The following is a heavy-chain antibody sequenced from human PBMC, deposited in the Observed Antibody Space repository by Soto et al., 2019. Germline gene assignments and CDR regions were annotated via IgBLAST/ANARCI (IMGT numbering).Heavy chain of an antibody. CDR3: ARYSPPKKAYDSNPGWFDP. J-gene: IGHJ5*02. CDR1: GGSMNYYY. D-gene: IGHD3-22*01. Sequence: SETLSLTCSVSGGSMNYYYWTWIRQSPGKGLEWIGSVSHTGSTTYSPSLKSRVVISLDTSRNQFSLTLSSVTAADTAVYFCARYSPPKKAYDSNPGWFDPWGQGTLVTVSS. CDR2: VSHTGST. V-gene: IGHV4-59*03.